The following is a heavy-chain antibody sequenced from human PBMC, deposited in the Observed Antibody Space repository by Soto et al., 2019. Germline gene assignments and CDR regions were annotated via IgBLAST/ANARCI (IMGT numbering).Heavy chain of an antibody. CDR1: GFTFSSYG. Sequence: QVQLVESGGGVVQPGRSLRLSCAASGFTFSSYGMHWVRQAPGKGLEWVAVISSDGSDKYYADSVKGRFTISRDNSKNTLYVQLNRMRADDTALYYCARDRLYGAGLIDVWGQGTTVSVPS. J-gene: IGHJ6*02. CDR2: ISSDGSDK. D-gene: IGHD3-10*01. CDR3: ARDRLYGAGLIDV. V-gene: IGHV3-30-3*01.